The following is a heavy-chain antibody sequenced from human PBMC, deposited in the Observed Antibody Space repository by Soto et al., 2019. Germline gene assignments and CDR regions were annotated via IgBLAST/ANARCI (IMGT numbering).Heavy chain of an antibody. CDR3: ASHTGITGTPYGMDV. D-gene: IGHD1-20*01. Sequence: GGSLRLSCADSGFTFSSYEMNWVRQAPGKGLEWVSYISSSGSTIYYADSVKGRFTISRDNAKNSLYLQMNSLRAEDTAVYYCASHTGITGTPYGMDVWGQGTTVTVSS. CDR1: GFTFSSYE. CDR2: ISSSGSTI. V-gene: IGHV3-48*03. J-gene: IGHJ6*02.